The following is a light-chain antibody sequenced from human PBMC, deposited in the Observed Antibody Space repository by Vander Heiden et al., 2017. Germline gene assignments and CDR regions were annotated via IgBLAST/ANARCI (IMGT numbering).Light chain of an antibody. CDR1: QSISTF. CDR2: TAS. J-gene: IGKJ1*01. V-gene: IGKV1-39*01. CDR3: LQSVLTPQT. Sequence: DIQMTQSPFSLSASVGDRVTITCRASQSISTFLNWYQQKPGQAPKLLIYTASNLLSGVPSRFSGSGSGTDFSLNIDSLQPEDFATYYCLQSVLTPQTFGQGTKVEIK.